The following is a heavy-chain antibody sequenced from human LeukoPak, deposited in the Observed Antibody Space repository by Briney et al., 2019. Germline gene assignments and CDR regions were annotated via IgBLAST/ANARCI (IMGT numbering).Heavy chain of an antibody. D-gene: IGHD2-15*01. Sequence: GGSLRLSCAASGFTFDDYAMHWVRQAPGKGLEWVSLISWDGGSTYYADSVKGRFTISRDNSKNSLYLQMNSLRAEDTALYYCAEDSGGDYYYMDVWGKGTTVTVSS. CDR3: AEDSGGDYYYMDV. J-gene: IGHJ6*03. CDR2: ISWDGGST. V-gene: IGHV3-43D*03. CDR1: GFTFDDYA.